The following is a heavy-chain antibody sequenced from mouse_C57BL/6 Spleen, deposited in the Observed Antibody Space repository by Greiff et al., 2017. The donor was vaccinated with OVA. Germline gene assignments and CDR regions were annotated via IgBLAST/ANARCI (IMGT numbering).Heavy chain of an antibody. V-gene: IGHV1-64*01. Sequence: QVQLQQPGAELVKPGASVKLSCKASGYTFTSYWMNWVKQRPGQGLEWIGMIHPNSGSTNYNEKFKSKATLTVDKSSSTAFMQLSSLTSQDSAVYYCAREGSMAPWFAYWGQGTLVTVS. CDR1: GYTFTSYW. J-gene: IGHJ3*01. CDR2: IHPNSGST. CDR3: AREGSMAPWFAY. D-gene: IGHD1-1*02.